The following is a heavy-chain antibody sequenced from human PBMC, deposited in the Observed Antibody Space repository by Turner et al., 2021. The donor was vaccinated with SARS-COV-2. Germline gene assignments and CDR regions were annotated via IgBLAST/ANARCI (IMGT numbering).Heavy chain of an antibody. Sequence: EGPLVEYGGGMVKPGGSLRLSRVASGSVFSSCSLNCVRQAPGKGLEWLSSISSSSSYIYYADSVKGRFTITGGNAKNSLYLQMNSLRAEDTAVYYCARQATVQITMVRDYYYYGMDVWGQGTTVTVSS. CDR1: GSVFSSCS. CDR2: ISSSSSYI. CDR3: ARQATVQITMVRDYYYYGMDV. D-gene: IGHD3-10*01. J-gene: IGHJ6*02. V-gene: IGHV3-21*01.